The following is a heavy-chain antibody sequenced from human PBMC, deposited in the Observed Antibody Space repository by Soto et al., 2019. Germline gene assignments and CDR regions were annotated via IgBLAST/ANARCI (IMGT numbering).Heavy chain of an antibody. V-gene: IGHV4-31*01. CDR2: IYYSGST. D-gene: IGHD2-21*02. Sequence: QVQLQESGPGLVKPSQTLSLTCTVSGGSFSSRIYYWNWIRQHPGKGLEWIGYIYYSGSTYYNPSLKRPVTTAVDTSKNQFSLKLSSVTASDTAVYDCARAPGGNSNDWYFDLWGRGTLVTVSS. J-gene: IGHJ2*01. CDR3: ARAPGGNSNDWYFDL. CDR1: GGSFSSRIYY.